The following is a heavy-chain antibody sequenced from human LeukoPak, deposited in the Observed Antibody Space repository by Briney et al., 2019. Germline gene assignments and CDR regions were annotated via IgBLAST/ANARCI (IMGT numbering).Heavy chain of an antibody. CDR1: GGSFSSYY. CDR3: ASAFNMVTDAFGI. D-gene: IGHD2-21*02. J-gene: IGHJ3*02. CDR2: INYIGSS. V-gene: IGHV4-59*01. Sequence: SGTLSLTCTVSGGSFSSYYWSWFRQPPGKGLEWVSDINYIGSSNSNPSLESRVTLSIDTSKNQFSLKLSSVTAADTAVYYCASAFNMVTDAFGIWGQGTRVTVSS.